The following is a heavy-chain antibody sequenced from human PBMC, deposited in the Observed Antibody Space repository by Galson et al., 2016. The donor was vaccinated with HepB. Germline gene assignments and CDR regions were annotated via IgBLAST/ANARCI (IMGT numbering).Heavy chain of an antibody. D-gene: IGHD2-2*01. Sequence: SLRLSCAASGFTVSFNYMNWVRQAPGKGLEWVSLIYSGGSTYYADSVKGRFTISRDNSKNTVYLQMNSLRAEDTAVYYCARDRVNCSSTSCRYFDYWGQGTLVTVSS. V-gene: IGHV3-66*01. J-gene: IGHJ4*02. CDR3: ARDRVNCSSTSCRYFDY. CDR1: GFTVSFNY. CDR2: IYSGGST.